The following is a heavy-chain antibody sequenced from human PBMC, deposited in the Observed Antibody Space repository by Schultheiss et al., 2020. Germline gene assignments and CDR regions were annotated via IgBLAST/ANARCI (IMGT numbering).Heavy chain of an antibody. CDR2: ISYDGSNK. Sequence: GESLKISCAASGFTFSSYGMHWVRQAPGKGLEWVAVISYDGSNKYYADSVKGRFTISRDNSKNTLYLQMNSLRAEDTAVYYCAKDRREHTTRGGFDYWGQGTLVTVSS. D-gene: IGHD1-26*01. CDR1: GFTFSSYG. J-gene: IGHJ4*02. CDR3: AKDRREHTTRGGFDY. V-gene: IGHV3-30*18.